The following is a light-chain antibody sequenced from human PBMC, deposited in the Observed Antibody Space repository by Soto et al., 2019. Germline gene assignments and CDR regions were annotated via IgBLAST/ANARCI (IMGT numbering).Light chain of an antibody. CDR3: SSYAGSKNFGV. J-gene: IGLJ2*01. V-gene: IGLV2-8*01. CDR2: EVS. CDR1: SSDVGGYNY. Sequence: QSALTQPPSASGSPGQSVTISCTGTSSDVGGYNYVSWYQQHPGKAPKLMIYEVSKRPSGVPDRFSGYKSGNTASLTVSGLQSDDEADYFCSSYAGSKNFGVFGGGTKLTVX.